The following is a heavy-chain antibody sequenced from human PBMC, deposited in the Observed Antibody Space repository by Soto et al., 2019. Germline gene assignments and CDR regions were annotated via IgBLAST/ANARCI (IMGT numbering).Heavy chain of an antibody. V-gene: IGHV3-23*01. D-gene: IGHD6-19*01. CDR3: AKDLGSGWYDGMDV. CDR1: GFTFSHYT. Sequence: PGGSLRLSCAASGFTFSHYTMHWVRQAPGKGLEWVSAISGSGGSTYYADSVKGRFTISRDNSKNTLYLQMNSLRAEDAAVYYCAKDLGSGWYDGMDVWGQGTTVTVSS. J-gene: IGHJ6*02. CDR2: ISGSGGST.